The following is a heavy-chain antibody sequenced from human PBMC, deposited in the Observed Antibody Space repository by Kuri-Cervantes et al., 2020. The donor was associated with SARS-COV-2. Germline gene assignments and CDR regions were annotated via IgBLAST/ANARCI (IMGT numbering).Heavy chain of an antibody. CDR1: GFTFSSYS. D-gene: IGHD4-17*01. CDR2: ISSSSSYI. Sequence: GESLKISCAASGFTFSSYSMNWVRQAPGKGLEWVPSISSSSSYIYYADSVKGRFTISRDNAKNSLYLQMNSLRAEDTAVYYCARDHGDYYFDYWGQGTLVTVSS. V-gene: IGHV3-21*01. CDR3: ARDHGDYYFDY. J-gene: IGHJ4*02.